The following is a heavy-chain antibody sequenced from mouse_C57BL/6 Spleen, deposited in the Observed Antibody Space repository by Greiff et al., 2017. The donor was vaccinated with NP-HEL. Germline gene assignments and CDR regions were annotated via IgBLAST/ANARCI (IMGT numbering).Heavy chain of an antibody. D-gene: IGHD3-2*02. CDR3: ARRQLRLRDAMED. J-gene: IGHJ4*01. Sequence: QVQLQQSGPELVKPGASVKISCKASGYAFSSSWMNWVKQRPGKGLEWIGRIYPGDGDTNYNGKFKGKATLTADKSSSTAYMQLSSLTSEDSAVYFCARRQLRLRDAMEDWGQGDSVT. CDR1: GYAFSSSW. CDR2: IYPGDGDT. V-gene: IGHV1-82*01.